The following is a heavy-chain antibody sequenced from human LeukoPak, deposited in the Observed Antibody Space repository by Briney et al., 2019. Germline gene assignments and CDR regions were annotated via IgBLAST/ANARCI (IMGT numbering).Heavy chain of an antibody. CDR2: TTHSGST. Sequence: SETLSLTCAVYGGSFSGYYWSWIRQPPGKGLEWIGETTHSGSTNYNPSLRSRVTIAVDRSKNQFSLKLSSVTAVDTAVYYCARRDYGDYVGSDYWGQGTLVTVSS. J-gene: IGHJ4*02. CDR1: GGSFSGYY. D-gene: IGHD4-17*01. CDR3: ARRDYGDYVGSDY. V-gene: IGHV4-34*01.